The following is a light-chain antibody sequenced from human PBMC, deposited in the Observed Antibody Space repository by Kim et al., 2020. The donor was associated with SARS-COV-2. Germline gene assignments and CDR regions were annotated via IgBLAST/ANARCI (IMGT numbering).Light chain of an antibody. CDR3: QAWDSSTAQV. V-gene: IGLV3-1*01. J-gene: IGLJ3*02. CDR2: QDS. Sequence: VSPGQTASITCSGDNLGDKYACWYQQKPGQSPVLVIYQDSKRPSGIPERFSGSNSGNTATLTISGTQAMDEADYYCQAWDSSTAQVFGGGTQLTVL. CDR1: NLGDKY.